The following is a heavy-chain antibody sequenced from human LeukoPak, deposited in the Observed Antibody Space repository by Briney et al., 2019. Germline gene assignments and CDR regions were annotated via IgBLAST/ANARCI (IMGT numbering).Heavy chain of an antibody. J-gene: IGHJ4*02. CDR3: ARDLSPVVRASPMGY. CDR1: GFTFNNFW. CDR2: ITYDGYYK. Sequence: GGSLRLSCAASGFTFNNFWMSWVRQAPGKGLEWVALITYDGYYKYYSDSVKGRFTISSDTSKNTLYLQMNSLRAEDTAVYYCARDLSPVVRASPMGYWGQGTLVTVSS. D-gene: IGHD3-10*01. V-gene: IGHV3-30*03.